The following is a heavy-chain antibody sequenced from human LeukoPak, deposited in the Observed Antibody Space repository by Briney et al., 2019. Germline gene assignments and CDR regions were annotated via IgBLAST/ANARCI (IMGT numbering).Heavy chain of an antibody. CDR2: ISGSGGST. V-gene: IGHV3-23*01. CDR1: GFTFSSYA. CDR3: AKVGTYYYYYMDV. J-gene: IGHJ6*03. Sequence: GGSLRLSCAASGFTFSSYAVSWVRQAPGKGLEWVSAISGSGGSTYYADSVKGRFTISRDNSKNTLYLQMNSLRAEDTAVYYCAKVGTYYYYYMDVWGKGTTVTVSS.